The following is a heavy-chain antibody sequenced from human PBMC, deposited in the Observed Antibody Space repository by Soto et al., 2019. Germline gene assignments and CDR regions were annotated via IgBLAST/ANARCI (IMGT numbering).Heavy chain of an antibody. D-gene: IGHD1-1*01. J-gene: IGHJ4*02. CDR2: ISTYNGNT. CDR3: ARTSRDVYNLDY. V-gene: IGHV1-18*01. CDR1: GYTFTSYG. Sequence: QVQLVQSGAEVKKPGASVKVSCKASGYTFTSYGINWVRQAPGQGLEWMGWISTYNGNTNYAQKLQGSVTMTTDTSTSTAYMELRSLSSDDTAVYYCARTSRDVYNLDYWGQGTLVTVSS.